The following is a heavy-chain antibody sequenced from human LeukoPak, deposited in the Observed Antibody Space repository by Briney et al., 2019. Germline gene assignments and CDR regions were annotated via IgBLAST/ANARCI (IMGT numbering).Heavy chain of an antibody. CDR2: ISDSSSTI. V-gene: IGHV3-48*03. CDR1: GFTFSSYG. J-gene: IGHJ4*02. CDR3: ARWGATGYGDY. D-gene: IGHD3-9*01. Sequence: GGSLRLSCAASGFTFSSYGMNWVRQAPGKGLEWVSYISDSSSTIHYADSVKGRLTISRDNAKNSLYLQRNSLRAEDTAVYYCARWGATGYGDYWGQGTLVTVSS.